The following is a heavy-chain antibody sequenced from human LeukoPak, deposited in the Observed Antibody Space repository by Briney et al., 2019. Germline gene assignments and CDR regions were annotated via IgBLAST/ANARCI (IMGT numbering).Heavy chain of an antibody. CDR2: IRSKANSYAT. CDR3: TRIPHRSSGKGTWFDP. J-gene: IGHJ5*02. V-gene: IGHV3-73*01. CDR1: GFTLSGSA. D-gene: IGHD6-19*01. Sequence: GGSLRLSCAASGFTLSGSAMHWVRQASGKGLEWVGRIRSKANSYATAYAASVKGRFTISRDDSKNTAYLQMNSLKTEDTAVYYCTRIPHRSSGKGTWFDPWGQGTLVTVSS.